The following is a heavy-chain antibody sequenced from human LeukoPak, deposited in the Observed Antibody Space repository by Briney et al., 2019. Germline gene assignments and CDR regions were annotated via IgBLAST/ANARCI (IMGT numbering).Heavy chain of an antibody. CDR3: ARPRCSGGSCYSPFDY. CDR1: GFTFSSYW. D-gene: IGHD2-15*01. CDR2: IKQDGSEK. J-gene: IGHJ4*02. V-gene: IGHV3-7*01. Sequence: GGSLRLSCAASGFTFSSYWMSWVRQAPGKGLEWVANIKQDGSEKYYVDSVKGRFTISRDNAKNSLYLQMNSLRAEDTAVYYCARPRCSGGSCYSPFDYWGQGTLVTVSS.